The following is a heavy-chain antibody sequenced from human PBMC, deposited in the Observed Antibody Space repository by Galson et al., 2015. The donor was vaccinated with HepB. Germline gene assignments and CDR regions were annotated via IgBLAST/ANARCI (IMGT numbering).Heavy chain of an antibody. J-gene: IGHJ6*03. CDR2: IIPIFATA. CDR1: GCTFSSYA. Sequence: SVKVSCKASGCTFSSYAISWVRQAPGQGLEWMGGIIPIFATANYAQKFQGRVTITADESTSTAYMELSSLRSEDTAVYYCARAEAVAAPIPPFNYYYYMDVWGKGTTVTVSS. D-gene: IGHD6-19*01. CDR3: ARAEAVAAPIPPFNYYYYMDV. V-gene: IGHV1-69*13.